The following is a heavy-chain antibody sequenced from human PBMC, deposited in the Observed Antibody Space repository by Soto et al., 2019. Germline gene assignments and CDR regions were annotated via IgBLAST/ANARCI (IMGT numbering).Heavy chain of an antibody. V-gene: IGHV3-53*01. CDR3: ARDKGGGWYYFDS. J-gene: IGHJ4*02. CDR1: GFTVSDNY. CDR2: LYSAGNA. D-gene: IGHD6-19*01. Sequence: PGGSLRLSCAASGFTVSDNYMTWVRQAPGKGLEWVSVLYSAGNAYYADSVQGRFTISRDDSKNTLYLQMNRLRAEDTAVYYCARDKGGGWYYFDSWGQGTPVTVSS.